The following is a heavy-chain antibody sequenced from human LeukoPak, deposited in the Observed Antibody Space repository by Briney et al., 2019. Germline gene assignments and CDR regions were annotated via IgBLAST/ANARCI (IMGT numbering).Heavy chain of an antibody. D-gene: IGHD6-19*01. Sequence: GGSLRLSCAASGFTVSSNYMSWVRQAPGKGLEWVSVIYSGGSTYYADSVKGRFTISRDNSKNTLYLQMNSLRAEDTAVYYCARYRGGRKRYSSGWYPPDYWGQGTLVTVSS. CDR2: IYSGGST. CDR3: ARYRGGRKRYSSGWYPPDY. CDR1: GFTVSSNY. J-gene: IGHJ4*02. V-gene: IGHV3-66*02.